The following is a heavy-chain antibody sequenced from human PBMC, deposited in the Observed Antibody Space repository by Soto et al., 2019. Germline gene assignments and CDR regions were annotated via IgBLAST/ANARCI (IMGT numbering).Heavy chain of an antibody. CDR1: GFTFSNYW. Sequence: EVQLVESGGGLVQPGGSLRLSCAASGFTFSNYWMHWVRQAPEKGLVWVSRINSDGSSTTYADSVKGRFTISRDNAKNTLYLQMNGLRDEDTALYYCVRGSTRDYWGQGTLVTVSS. CDR2: INSDGSST. CDR3: VRGSTRDY. V-gene: IGHV3-74*01. J-gene: IGHJ4*02.